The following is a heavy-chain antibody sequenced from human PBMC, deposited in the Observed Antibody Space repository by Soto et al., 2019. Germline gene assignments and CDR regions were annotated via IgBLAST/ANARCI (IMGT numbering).Heavy chain of an antibody. D-gene: IGHD5-12*01. CDR1: GGSISSGGYS. Sequence: SETLSLTCAVSGGSISSGGYSWSWIRQPPGKGLEWIGYIYHSGSTYYNPSLKSRVTISVDRSKNQFSLKLSSVTAVDTATYYCAHSSRDGYVQLAFFDYWGQGALVTVSS. CDR3: AHSSRDGYVQLAFFDY. V-gene: IGHV4-30-2*01. J-gene: IGHJ4*02. CDR2: IYHSGST.